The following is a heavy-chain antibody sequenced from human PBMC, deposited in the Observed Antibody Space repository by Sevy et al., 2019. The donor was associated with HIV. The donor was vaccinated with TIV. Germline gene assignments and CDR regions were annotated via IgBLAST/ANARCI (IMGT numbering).Heavy chain of an antibody. CDR3: ARDSTTRPGVLDY. V-gene: IGHV4-59*01. D-gene: IGHD1-1*01. CDR2: IYFTGKT. CDR1: GGSISSYF. J-gene: IGHJ4*02. Sequence: SETLSLTCSVSGGSISSYFWTWVRQSPGKGLEWIGNIYFTGKTDYSPSLKSRVTLSLDTSKSQFSLTLKSVTAADTAIYCCARDSTTRPGVLDYWGQGTLVTVSS.